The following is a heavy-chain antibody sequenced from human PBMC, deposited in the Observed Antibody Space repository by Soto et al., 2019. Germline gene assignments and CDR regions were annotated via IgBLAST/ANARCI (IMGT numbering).Heavy chain of an antibody. CDR3: AKVSESVAVAGPDAFDI. CDR1: GFTFSSYA. D-gene: IGHD6-19*01. Sequence: GGSLRLSCAASGFTFSSYAMSWVRQAPGKGLEWVSAISGSGGSTYYADPVKGRFTISRDNSKNTLYPQMNSLRAEDTAVYYCAKVSESVAVAGPDAFDIWGQGTMVTVSS. J-gene: IGHJ3*02. CDR2: ISGSGGST. V-gene: IGHV3-23*01.